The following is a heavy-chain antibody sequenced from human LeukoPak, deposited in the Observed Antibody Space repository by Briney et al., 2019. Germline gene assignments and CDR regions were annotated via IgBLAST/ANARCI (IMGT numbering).Heavy chain of an antibody. CDR2: IYYSGGT. CDR3: ARAEDYDLLT. Sequence: PSETLSLTCSVSGVSFRNTNHYWSWIRQPPGKGLEWIGHIYYSGGTNYNPSLKSRITISLDKSRDQFSLNLSSVTAADTAIYYCARAEDYDLLTWGQGTLVTVSS. V-gene: IGHV4-61*05. D-gene: IGHD3-9*01. J-gene: IGHJ5*02. CDR1: GVSFRNTNHY.